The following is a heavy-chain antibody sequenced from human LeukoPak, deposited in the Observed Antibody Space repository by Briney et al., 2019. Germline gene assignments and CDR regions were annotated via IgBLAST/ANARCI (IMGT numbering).Heavy chain of an antibody. Sequence: ASVKVSCKASGYTFTNYYMHWVRQAPGQGLEWMGIINPSGGSTSYAQIFQGRVTMTRDTSTSTVYMELSSLRSEDAAVYYCARDLASSGYYWDWGQGTLVTVSS. J-gene: IGHJ4*02. CDR2: INPSGGST. V-gene: IGHV1-46*01. D-gene: IGHD3-22*01. CDR1: GYTFTNYY. CDR3: ARDLASSGYYWD.